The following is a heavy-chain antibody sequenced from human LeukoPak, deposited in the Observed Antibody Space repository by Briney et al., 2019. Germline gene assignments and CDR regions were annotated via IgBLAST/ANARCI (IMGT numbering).Heavy chain of an antibody. J-gene: IGHJ3*02. CDR1: GGSTSSYY. D-gene: IGHD3-22*01. Sequence: SETLSLTCTVSGGSTSSYYWSWIRQPPGKGLEWIGRIFTSGVISGNTNYNPSLESRVTMSVDASKNQFSLKLTSVTAADTAIYYCARDRYYYDTSGYYSAFETWGQGTMVTVSS. CDR2: IFTSGVISGNT. V-gene: IGHV4-4*07. CDR3: ARDRYYYDTSGYYSAFET.